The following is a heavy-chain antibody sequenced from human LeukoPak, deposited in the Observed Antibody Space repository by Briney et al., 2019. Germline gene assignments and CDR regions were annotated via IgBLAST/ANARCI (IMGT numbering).Heavy chain of an antibody. CDR3: AREYCSSTSCRPIYGMDV. V-gene: IGHV3-7*01. J-gene: IGHJ6*02. CDR2: IKQDGSEK. Sequence: PGGSLRLSCAASGFTFSSYWMSWVRQAPGKGLEWVANIKQDGSEKYYVDSVKGRFTISRDNAKNSLYLQMNSLRAEDTAVYYCAREYCSSTSCRPIYGMDVWGQGTTVTVSS. D-gene: IGHD2-2*01. CDR1: GFTFSSYW.